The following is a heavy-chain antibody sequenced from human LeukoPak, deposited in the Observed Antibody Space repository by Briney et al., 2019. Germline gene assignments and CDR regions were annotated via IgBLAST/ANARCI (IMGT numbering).Heavy chain of an antibody. CDR1: GGSISSGSYY. CDR3: ARGAYGSGSYKISRNRYYFDY. CDR2: IYYSGST. V-gene: IGHV4-61*10. D-gene: IGHD3-10*01. Sequence: PSETLSLTCTVSGGSISSGSYYWSWIRQPAGKGLEWIGYIYYSGSTNYNPSLKSRVTISVDTSKNQFSLKLSSVTAADTAVYYCARGAYGSGSYKISRNRYYFDYWGQGTLVTVSS. J-gene: IGHJ4*02.